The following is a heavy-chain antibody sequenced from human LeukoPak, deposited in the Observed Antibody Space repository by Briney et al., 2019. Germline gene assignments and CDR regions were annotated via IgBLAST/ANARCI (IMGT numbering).Heavy chain of an antibody. CDR2: INPNSGGI. CDR1: GYTFTGYY. CDR3: ARHDDSSGYWDAFDI. V-gene: IGHV1-2*02. J-gene: IGHJ3*02. D-gene: IGHD3-22*01. Sequence: ASVKVSCKASGYTFTGYYMHWVRQAPGQRLEWMGWINPNSGGIKYAQKLQGRVTMTRDTSISTAYMELSRLRSDDTAVYYCARHDDSSGYWDAFDIWGQGTMVSVSS.